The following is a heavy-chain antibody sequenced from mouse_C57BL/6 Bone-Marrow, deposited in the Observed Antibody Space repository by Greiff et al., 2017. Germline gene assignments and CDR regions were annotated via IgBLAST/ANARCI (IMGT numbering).Heavy chain of an antibody. J-gene: IGHJ2*01. D-gene: IGHD1-1*01. CDR1: YFAFMASA. CDR2: FTMYSDAT. Sequence: VVESGAELVRPGSSVKLSCKDSYFAFMASAMHWVKQRPGHGLEWIGSFTMYSDATEYSENFKGKATLTANTSSSTAYMELSSLTSEDSAVYYGARTLITTVVAKGYWGQGTTLTVSS. V-gene: IGHV1-49*01. CDR3: ARTLITTVVAKGY.